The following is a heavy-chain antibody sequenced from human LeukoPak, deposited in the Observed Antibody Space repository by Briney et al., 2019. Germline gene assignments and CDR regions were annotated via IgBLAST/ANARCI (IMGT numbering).Heavy chain of an antibody. CDR1: GLTFSTYW. D-gene: IGHD1-26*01. V-gene: IGHV3-74*01. CDR2: INSYGTST. J-gene: IGHJ5*02. CDR3: AVAIEGAFDP. Sequence: PGGSLRLSCAASGLTFSTYWMHWVRQAPGKRLVWVSRINSYGTSTSYADSVKGRFTISRDNAKNTLYLQMNSLRAEDTAVYYCAVAIEGAFDPWGQGTLVTVSS.